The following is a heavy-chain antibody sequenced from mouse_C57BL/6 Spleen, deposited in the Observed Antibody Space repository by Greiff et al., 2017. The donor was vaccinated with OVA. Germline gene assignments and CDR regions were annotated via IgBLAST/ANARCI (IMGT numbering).Heavy chain of an antibody. CDR1: GYSFTGYY. J-gene: IGHJ4*01. CDR3: ARWLLQGGAMDY. Sequence: EVQLVESGPELVKPGASVKISCKASGYSFTGYYMNWVKQSPEKSLEWIGEINPSTGGTTYNQKFKAKATLTVDKSSSTAYMQLKSLTSEDSAVYYCARWLLQGGAMDYWGQGTSVTVSS. V-gene: IGHV1-42*01. D-gene: IGHD2-3*01. CDR2: INPSTGGT.